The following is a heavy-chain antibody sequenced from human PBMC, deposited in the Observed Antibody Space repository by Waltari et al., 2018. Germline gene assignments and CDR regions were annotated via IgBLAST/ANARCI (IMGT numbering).Heavy chain of an antibody. D-gene: IGHD2-2*01. CDR2: IYYSGTT. CDR3: ARGLGYCSSNRCFDAFDI. J-gene: IGHJ3*02. CDR1: GGSISSYY. V-gene: IGHV4-59*01. Sequence: QVQLQESGPGLVKPSETLSLTCTVSGGSISSYYWAWIRQPPGKGLDWIGYIYYSGTTNYDPSLKSRVTISVYTSKNQFSLKLSSVTAADTAVYYCARGLGYCSSNRCFDAFDIWGQGTMVTVSS.